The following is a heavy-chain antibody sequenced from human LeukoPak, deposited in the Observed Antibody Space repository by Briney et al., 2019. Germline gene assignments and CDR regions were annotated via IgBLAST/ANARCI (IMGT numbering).Heavy chain of an antibody. D-gene: IGHD3-22*01. CDR2: ISAYNGNT. CDR1: GYTFTNYA. CDR3: ARRAYYDDSSGYYLRGYYYYMDV. Sequence: GASVKVSCKTSGYTFTNYAMNWVRQAPGQGLEWMGWISAYNGNTNYAQKLQGRVTMTTDTSTSTAYMELRSLRSDDTAVYYCARRAYYDDSSGYYLRGYYYYMDVWGKGTTVTISS. J-gene: IGHJ6*03. V-gene: IGHV1-18*01.